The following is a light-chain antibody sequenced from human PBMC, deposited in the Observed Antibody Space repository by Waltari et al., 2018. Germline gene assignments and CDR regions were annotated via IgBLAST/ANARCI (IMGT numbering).Light chain of an antibody. CDR1: PGISHY. CDR3: QQSYSTPRT. V-gene: IGKV1-16*02. J-gene: IGKJ1*01. Sequence: IQMTQSPSSLSASVGDRVTITCRASPGISHYLAWFQQRPGKAPRSLIYAASNLQSGVPSKFSGSGSGTDFTLTISSLQPEDFATYYCQQSYSTPRTFGQGTKVEIK. CDR2: AAS.